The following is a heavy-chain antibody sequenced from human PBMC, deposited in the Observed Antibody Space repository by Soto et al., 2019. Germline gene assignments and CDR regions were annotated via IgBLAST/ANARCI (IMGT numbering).Heavy chain of an antibody. CDR3: ARGVGTSWFDP. D-gene: IGHD1-26*01. Sequence: QVQLVQSGAEVKMPGASLRVSCKASGYTFKAHYLHWVRQAPGEGLEWMGWMNSNNGVTKYAQKFQGRVTMTRDTSINTAYMDLTILGHDDTAVYYCARGVGTSWFDPWGQGTLVTVSS. CDR2: MNSNNGVT. CDR1: GYTFKAHY. V-gene: IGHV1-2*02. J-gene: IGHJ5*02.